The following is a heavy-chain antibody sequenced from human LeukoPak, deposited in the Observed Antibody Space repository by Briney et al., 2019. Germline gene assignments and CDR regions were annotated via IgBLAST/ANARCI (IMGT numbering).Heavy chain of an antibody. D-gene: IGHD3-22*01. Sequence: PSETLSLTCTVSGGSLSSYYWSRIRQPAGKGLEWIGRIYTSGSTNYNPSLKSRVTMSVDTSKNQFSLKMSSVTAADTTVYYCARDQYYYDSSGYSGLDYWGQGTLVTVSS. J-gene: IGHJ4*02. CDR3: ARDQYYYDSSGYSGLDY. CDR2: IYTSGST. CDR1: GGSLSSYY. V-gene: IGHV4-4*07.